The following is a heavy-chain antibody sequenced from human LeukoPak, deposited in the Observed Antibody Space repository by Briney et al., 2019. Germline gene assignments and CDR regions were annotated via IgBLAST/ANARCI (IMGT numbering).Heavy chain of an antibody. D-gene: IGHD1-26*01. V-gene: IGHV1-46*01. CDR3: ASNRLMWELLPPYDY. CDR1: GYYSTSCY. J-gene: IGHJ4*02. Sequence: ASAKVFCRACGYYSTSCYMLWVRQALRGEVVWRGRINPSGGSKTYAQMLQGRVTMTRDTSTSTVYMELSSLRSEDTAVYYCASNRLMWELLPPYDYWGQGTLVTVSS. CDR2: INPSGGSK.